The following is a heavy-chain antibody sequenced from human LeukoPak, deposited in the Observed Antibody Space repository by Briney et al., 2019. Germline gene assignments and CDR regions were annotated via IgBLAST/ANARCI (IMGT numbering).Heavy chain of an antibody. J-gene: IGHJ4*02. Sequence: GGSLRLSCAASGFTVSSNYMSWVRQAPGKGLVWVSRINSDGSSTSYAGSVKGRFTISRDNAKNTLYLQMNSLRAEDTAVYYCARFYCSSTSCLEDYWGQGTLVTVSS. CDR2: INSDGSST. CDR3: ARFYCSSTSCLEDY. CDR1: GFTVSSNY. V-gene: IGHV3-74*01. D-gene: IGHD2-2*01.